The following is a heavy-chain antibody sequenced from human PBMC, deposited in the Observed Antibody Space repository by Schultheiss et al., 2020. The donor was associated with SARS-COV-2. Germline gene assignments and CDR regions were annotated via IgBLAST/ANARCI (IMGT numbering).Heavy chain of an antibody. Sequence: GESLKISCAASGFTFSSYAMHWVRQAPGKGLEWVAVISYDGSNKYYADSVKGRFTISRDNSKNTLYLQMNSLRAEDTAVYYCARDGGSYGIDYWGQGTLVTVSS. V-gene: IGHV3-30-3*01. CDR2: ISYDGSNK. CDR3: ARDGGSYGIDY. D-gene: IGHD1-26*01. CDR1: GFTFSSYA. J-gene: IGHJ4*02.